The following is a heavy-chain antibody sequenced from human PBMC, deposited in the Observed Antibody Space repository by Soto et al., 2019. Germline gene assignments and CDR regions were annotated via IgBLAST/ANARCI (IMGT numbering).Heavy chain of an antibody. CDR1: GFTVSSNY. V-gene: IGHV3-66*01. CDR3: ARDLGRLMGATPGY. Sequence: HPGGSLRLSCAASGFTVSSNYMSWVRQAPGKGQELVSVSYSSGSIYYADSVKGRFTISRDNAKNTLYLQMNSLRAEDTAVYYCARDLGRLMGATPGYWGQGTLVTVSS. D-gene: IGHD1-26*01. J-gene: IGHJ4*02. CDR2: SYSSGSI.